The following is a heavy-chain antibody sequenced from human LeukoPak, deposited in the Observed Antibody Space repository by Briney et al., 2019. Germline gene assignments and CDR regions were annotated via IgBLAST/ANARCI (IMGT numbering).Heavy chain of an antibody. CDR1: GFTFSSYE. J-gene: IGHJ4*02. D-gene: IGHD6-13*01. Sequence: GRSLRLSCAASGFTFSSYEMNWVRQAPGKGLEWVSYISSGGSSIYYADSVKGRFTISRDNAENSLYLQMNSLRAEDTAVYYCARDQGIAAAGYDYWGQGTLVTVSS. CDR3: ARDQGIAAAGYDY. V-gene: IGHV3-48*03. CDR2: ISSGGSSI.